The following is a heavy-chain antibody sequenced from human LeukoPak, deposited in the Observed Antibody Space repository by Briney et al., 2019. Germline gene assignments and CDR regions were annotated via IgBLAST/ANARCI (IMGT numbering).Heavy chain of an antibody. CDR3: ARRGAPSKFYYFDS. CDR2: VSKTGNT. J-gene: IGHJ4*02. V-gene: IGHV4-59*08. D-gene: IGHD1-26*01. CDR1: GGSLTTHY. Sequence: SETLSLTCTVSGGSLTTHYWAWIRQPPGKGLEWIGFVSKTGNTNYNPSLKSRATISVDTSKNTFSLKLSSVTAADTAVYFCARRGAPSKFYYFDSWGQGTLATVSS.